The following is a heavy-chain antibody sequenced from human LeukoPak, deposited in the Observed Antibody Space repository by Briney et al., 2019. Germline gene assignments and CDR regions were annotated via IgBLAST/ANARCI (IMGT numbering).Heavy chain of an antibody. CDR2: IYYSGST. D-gene: IGHD5-18*01. J-gene: IGHJ5*02. CDR1: GGSISSSSYY. CDR3: ARLVSEDTAWFDP. V-gene: IGHV4-39*01. Sequence: SETLSLTCTVSGGSISSSSYYWGWIRQPPGKGLEWIGSIYYSGSTYYNPSLKSRVTISVDTSKNQFSLKLSSVTAADTAVYYCARLVSEDTAWFDPWGQGTLVTVSS.